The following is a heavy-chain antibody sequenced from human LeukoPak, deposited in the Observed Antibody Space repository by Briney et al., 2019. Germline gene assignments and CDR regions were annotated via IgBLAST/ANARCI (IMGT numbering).Heavy chain of an antibody. Sequence: PGGSLRLSCVASGFIFRNYWMSWVRQAPGKGLEWVANINHDGGAKNYVDSVKGRFTISRDNAKSSLYLQMNSLRVEDTAVHYCAITGGPTVTAFDLWGQGILVTVSS. CDR3: AITGGPTVTAFDL. D-gene: IGHD4-17*01. CDR1: GFIFRNYW. V-gene: IGHV3-7*02. J-gene: IGHJ4*02. CDR2: INHDGGAK.